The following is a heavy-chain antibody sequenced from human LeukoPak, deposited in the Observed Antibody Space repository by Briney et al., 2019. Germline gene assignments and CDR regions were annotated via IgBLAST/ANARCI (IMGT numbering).Heavy chain of an antibody. V-gene: IGHV3-30*03. D-gene: IGHD2-8*02. CDR2: ISYDGSNT. J-gene: IGHJ4*02. CDR3: ARDQTAVTGVWGTIDY. CDR1: GFTFSGYG. Sequence: GGSLRLSCTASGFTFSGYGMHWVRQAPGMGLEWVAIISYDGSNTFYGDSVRGRFTISRDNSKKTLYLQMNSLRTEDTAVYYCARDQTAVTGVWGTIDYWGQGTLVTVSS.